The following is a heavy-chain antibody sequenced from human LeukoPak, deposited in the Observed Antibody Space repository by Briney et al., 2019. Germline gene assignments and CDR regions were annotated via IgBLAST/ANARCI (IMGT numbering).Heavy chain of an antibody. CDR1: GGSISSHY. V-gene: IGHV4-39*07. J-gene: IGHJ4*02. CDR3: ARERTLFPGDSSGYFDY. D-gene: IGHD3-22*01. CDR2: IYYSGST. Sequence: PSETLSLTCTVSGGSISSHYWSWIRQPPGKGLEWIGSIYYSGSTYYNPSLKSRVTKSVDTSKNQFSLKLSSVTAADTAVYYCARERTLFPGDSSGYFDYWGQGIPVTVSS.